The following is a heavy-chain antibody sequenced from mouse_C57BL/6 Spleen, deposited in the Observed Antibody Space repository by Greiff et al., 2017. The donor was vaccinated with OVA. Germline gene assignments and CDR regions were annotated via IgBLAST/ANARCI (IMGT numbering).Heavy chain of an antibody. CDR1: GFTFSSYG. CDR2: ISSGGSYT. Sequence: EVKVVESGGDLVKPGGSLKLSCAASGFTFSSYGMSWVRQTPDKRLEWVATISSGGSYTYYPDSVKGRFTISRDNAKNTLYLQMSSLKSEDTAMYYCARQYYYGSSLYAMDYWGQGTSVTVSS. J-gene: IGHJ4*01. CDR3: ARQYYYGSSLYAMDY. V-gene: IGHV5-6*01. D-gene: IGHD1-1*01.